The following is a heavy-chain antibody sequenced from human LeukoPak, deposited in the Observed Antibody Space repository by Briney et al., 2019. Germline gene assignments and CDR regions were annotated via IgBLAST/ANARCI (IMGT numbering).Heavy chain of an antibody. CDR1: GGSISSYY. CDR2: IYYSGST. J-gene: IGHJ4*02. CDR3: ARGVWFGELDY. D-gene: IGHD3-10*01. Sequence: SETLSLTCTASGGSISSYYWRWIRQPPGKGLEWIGYIYYSGSTNYNPSLKSRVTISVDTSKNQFSLKLSSVTAADTAVYYCARGVWFGELDYWGQGTLVTVSS. V-gene: IGHV4-59*01.